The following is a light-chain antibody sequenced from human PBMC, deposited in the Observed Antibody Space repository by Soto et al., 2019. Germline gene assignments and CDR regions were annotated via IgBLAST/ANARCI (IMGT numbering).Light chain of an antibody. CDR2: HAS. CDR3: QQYMSYS. V-gene: IGKV1-5*01. J-gene: IGKJ1*01. Sequence: DIQMTQSPSTLSASVGDRFTITCRASQTITRWMAWYHQKPGTAPKLLIYHASTLESGVPSRFSGSGSGTEFTLTISGLQPDDFATYYCQQYMSYSFGQGTTGDIK. CDR1: QTITRW.